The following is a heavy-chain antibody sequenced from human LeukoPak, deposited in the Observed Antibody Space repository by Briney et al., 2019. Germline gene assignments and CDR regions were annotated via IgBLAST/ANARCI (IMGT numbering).Heavy chain of an antibody. CDR2: IKEDGSER. CDR3: PRGPLNPGPYYPHYYGMDV. V-gene: IGHV3-7*03. CDR1: GFTFSSYA. D-gene: IGHD3-10*01. Sequence: GGSLRLSCAASGFTFSSYAMHWVRQAPGKGLEWVANIKEDGSERYHVDSVKGRFTISRDNAKNSLSLQMNSLRAEDTAVYYCPRGPLNPGPYYPHYYGMDVWGQGTTVTVSS. J-gene: IGHJ6*02.